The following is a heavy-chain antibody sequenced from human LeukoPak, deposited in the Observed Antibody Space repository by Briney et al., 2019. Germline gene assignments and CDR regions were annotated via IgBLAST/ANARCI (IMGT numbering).Heavy chain of an antibody. CDR3: TRRLDGVVVVGILDAFDI. J-gene: IGHJ3*02. CDR1: GFTFSSYG. Sequence: GGSLRLSCAASGFTFSSYGMSWVRQAPGKGLEWVSAISGSGGSTYYADSVKGRFTISRDNSKNTLYLQMNSLKTEDTAVYYCTRRLDGVVVVGILDAFDIWGQGTMVTVSS. D-gene: IGHD2-15*01. CDR2: ISGSGGST. V-gene: IGHV3-23*01.